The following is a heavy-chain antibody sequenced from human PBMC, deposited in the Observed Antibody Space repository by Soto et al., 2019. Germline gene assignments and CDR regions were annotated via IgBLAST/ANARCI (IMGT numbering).Heavy chain of an antibody. J-gene: IGHJ6*02. V-gene: IGHV3-33*01. CDR2: IWYDGSNK. CDR1: GFTFSSYG. D-gene: IGHD2-2*01. Sequence: GGSLRLSCAASGFTFSSYGMHWVRQAPGKGLEWVAVIWYDGSNKYYADSVKGRFTISRDNSKNTLYLQMNSLRAEDTAVYYCARDGTPEWDIVVVPAAWERNGMDVWGQGTTVTVSS. CDR3: ARDGTPEWDIVVVPAAWERNGMDV.